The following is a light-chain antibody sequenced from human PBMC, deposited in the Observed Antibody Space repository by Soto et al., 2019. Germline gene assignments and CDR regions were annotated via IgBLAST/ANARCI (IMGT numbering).Light chain of an antibody. J-gene: IGKJ4*01. V-gene: IGKV1-12*01. Sequence: DIQMTQSPSSVSASVGDRVTITCRASERINTYLAWYQQQPGKAPKLLLYAASSLQSGVPSRFSGSGSGTEFTLTISNLQPEDFATYYCQQANSPPLTFGGGTKVEIK. CDR3: QQANSPPLT. CDR1: ERINTY. CDR2: AAS.